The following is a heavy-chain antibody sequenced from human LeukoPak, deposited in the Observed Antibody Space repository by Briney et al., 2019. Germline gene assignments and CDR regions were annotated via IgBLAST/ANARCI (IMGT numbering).Heavy chain of an antibody. D-gene: IGHD1-26*01. Sequence: ASVKVSCKASGGIFSSYAISWVRQAPGQGLEWMGWINPISAGTNYAQKFQGRATMTRDTTISTAYMELSRLTSDDTAVYYCARPEWELRRHWFDPWGQGTLVTVSS. V-gene: IGHV1-2*02. CDR2: INPISAGT. CDR1: GGIFSSYA. J-gene: IGHJ5*02. CDR3: ARPEWELRRHWFDP.